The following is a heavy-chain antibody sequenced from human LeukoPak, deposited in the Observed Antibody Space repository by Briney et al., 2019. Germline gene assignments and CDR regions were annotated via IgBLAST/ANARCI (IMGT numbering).Heavy chain of an antibody. CDR3: ARGRRLRLGELFFY. Sequence: GASVKVSCKASGYTFTSYGISWVRQAPGQGLEWMGWISAYNGNTNYAQKLQGRVTMTRNTSISTAYMELSSLRSEDTAVYYCARGRRLRLGELFFYWGQGTLVTVSS. CDR2: ISAYNGNT. D-gene: IGHD3-16*01. V-gene: IGHV1-18*01. CDR1: GYTFTSYG. J-gene: IGHJ4*02.